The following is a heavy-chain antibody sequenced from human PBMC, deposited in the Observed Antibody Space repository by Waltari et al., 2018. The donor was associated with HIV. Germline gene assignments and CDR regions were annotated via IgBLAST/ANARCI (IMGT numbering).Heavy chain of an antibody. CDR2: ISDGGGST. Sequence: CAASGFTFSSYAMSWVRQAPGKGLEWVSTISDGGGSTYYADSVKGRFTISRDNSKNTLYLQMNSLRAEDTALYYCAKDWVAVAGTSGTDCWGQGTLVTVSS. CDR3: AKDWVAVAGTSGTDC. D-gene: IGHD6-13*01. J-gene: IGHJ4*02. V-gene: IGHV3-23*01. CDR1: GFTFSSYA.